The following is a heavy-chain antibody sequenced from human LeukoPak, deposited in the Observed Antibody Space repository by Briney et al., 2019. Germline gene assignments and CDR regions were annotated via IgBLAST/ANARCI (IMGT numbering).Heavy chain of an antibody. J-gene: IGHJ4*02. CDR2: IIPILGIA. CDR3: ARDLGYCSGGSCSHY. D-gene: IGHD2-15*01. Sequence: SVKVSCKASGGTFSSYAISWVRQAPGQGLEWMGRIIPILGIANYAQKFQGRVTITADKSTSTAYMELSSLRSEDTAVYYCARDLGYCSGGSCSHYWGQGTLVTVSS. CDR1: GGTFSSYA. V-gene: IGHV1-69*04.